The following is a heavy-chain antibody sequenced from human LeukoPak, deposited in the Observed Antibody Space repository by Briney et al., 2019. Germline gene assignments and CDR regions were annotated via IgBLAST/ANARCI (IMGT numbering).Heavy chain of an antibody. Sequence: WETLSLTCAVYGGSFSGYYWSWIRQPPGKGLEWIGEINHSGSANYNPSLKGRVTISVDTSKNQFSLKLSSVTAADTAVYYCARGPYNWNYGRPRPPYYYYMDVWGKGTTVTVSS. V-gene: IGHV4-34*01. CDR3: ARGPYNWNYGRPRPPYYYYMDV. CDR1: GGSFSGYY. J-gene: IGHJ6*03. D-gene: IGHD1-7*01. CDR2: INHSGSA.